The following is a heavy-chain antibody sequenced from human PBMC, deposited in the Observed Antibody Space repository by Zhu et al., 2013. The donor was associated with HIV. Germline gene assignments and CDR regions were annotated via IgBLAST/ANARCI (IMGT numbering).Heavy chain of an antibody. D-gene: IGHD2-21*02. CDR2: INPKNGGT. J-gene: IGHJ4*02. CDR1: GYMFAGYY. V-gene: IGHV1-2*02. CDR3: AREDRRLMTALEY. Sequence: QVKLVQSGAEVKKPGASVKVSCKASGYMFAGYYIHWVRQAPGQGLEWMGWINPKNGGTNYAQQFKGRLTMTRDTSIDTAYMDLNNLKSDDTAVYYCAREDRRLMTALEYWGQGTLVTISS.